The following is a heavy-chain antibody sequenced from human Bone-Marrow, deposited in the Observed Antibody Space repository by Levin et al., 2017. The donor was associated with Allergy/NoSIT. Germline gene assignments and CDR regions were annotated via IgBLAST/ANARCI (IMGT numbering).Heavy chain of an antibody. CDR2: IYYSGST. CDR1: GGSISSSSYY. J-gene: IGHJ4*02. Sequence: SETLSLTCTVSGGSISSSSYYWGWIRQPPGKGLEWIGSIYYSGSTYYNPSLKSRVTISVDTSKNQFSLKLSSVTAADTAVYYCARAGRGYSYGHYGYFDYWGQGTLVTVSS. V-gene: IGHV4-39*07. D-gene: IGHD5-18*01. CDR3: ARAGRGYSYGHYGYFDY.